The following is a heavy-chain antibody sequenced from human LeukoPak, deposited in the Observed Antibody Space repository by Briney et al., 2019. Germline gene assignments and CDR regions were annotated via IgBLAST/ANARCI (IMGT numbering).Heavy chain of an antibody. Sequence: GGSLRLSCAASGFTFSSYGMSWVRQAPGKGLEWVSAISGSGGSTYYEDSVKGRFTISRDNSKNTLYLQMNSLRAEDTAVYYCAKDSYFDWKRAFDIWGQGTMVTVSS. CDR3: AKDSYFDWKRAFDI. CDR1: GFTFSSYG. CDR2: ISGSGGST. V-gene: IGHV3-23*01. D-gene: IGHD3-9*01. J-gene: IGHJ3*02.